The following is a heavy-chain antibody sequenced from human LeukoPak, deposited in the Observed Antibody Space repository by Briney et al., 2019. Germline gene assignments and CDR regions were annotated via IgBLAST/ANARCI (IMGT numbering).Heavy chain of an antibody. V-gene: IGHV3-21*01. J-gene: IGHJ4*02. CDR1: GFTVSSNY. Sequence: PGGSLRLSCAASGFTVSSNYMSWVRQAPGKGLEWVSSISSSSIYISYADSVKGRFTISRDNTKNALYLQMNSLRAEDTAVFYYARTLYSIVPAVDDYFDSWGQGTLVTVSS. CDR3: ARTLYSIVPAVDDYFDS. D-gene: IGHD2/OR15-2a*01. CDR2: ISSSSIYI.